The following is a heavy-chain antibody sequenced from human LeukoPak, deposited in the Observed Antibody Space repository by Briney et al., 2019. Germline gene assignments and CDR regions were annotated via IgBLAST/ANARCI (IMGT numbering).Heavy chain of an antibody. V-gene: IGHV3-7*03. Sequence: GGSLRLSCAASGFTFSSYWMNWARQAPGKGLEWVASINHNGNVNYYVDSVKGRFTISRDNAKNSLYLQMSNLRGEDTAVYFCARGGGLDVWGQGATVTVSS. CDR1: GFTFSSYW. CDR2: INHNGNVN. J-gene: IGHJ6*02. CDR3: ARGGGLDV. D-gene: IGHD3-16*01.